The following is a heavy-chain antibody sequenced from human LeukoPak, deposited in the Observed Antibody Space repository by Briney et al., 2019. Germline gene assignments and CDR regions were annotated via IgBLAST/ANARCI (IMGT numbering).Heavy chain of an antibody. CDR3: ARLLVYNSGGEAFDH. D-gene: IGHD1-20*01. V-gene: IGHV3-74*01. CDR2: IDHDGINT. CDR1: GFTFSTYW. Sequence: QSGGSLRLSCAASGFTFSTYWVHWVRQAPGKGLVWVSRIDHDGINTYYADSVKGRFTISRDNAKNSLYLQMNSLRAEDTAVYYCARLLVYNSGGEAFDHWGQGTLDTVSS. J-gene: IGHJ4*02.